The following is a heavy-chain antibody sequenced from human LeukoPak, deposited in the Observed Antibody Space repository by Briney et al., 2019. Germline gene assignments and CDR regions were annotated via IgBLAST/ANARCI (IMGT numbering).Heavy chain of an antibody. D-gene: IGHD3-3*01. Sequence: GGSLRLSCEAPGFSFSDYRMHWVRQAPGKGLGWVAFIRYNGDNKYYADSVKGRFTVSRDNSHSTPYLQMNSLRVEDTAVYYCAKRVVIRSTDYFYYYIHVWGKGTTVTVSS. V-gene: IGHV3-30*02. CDR3: AKRVVIRSTDYFYYYIHV. CDR1: GFSFSDYR. CDR2: IRYNGDNK. J-gene: IGHJ6*03.